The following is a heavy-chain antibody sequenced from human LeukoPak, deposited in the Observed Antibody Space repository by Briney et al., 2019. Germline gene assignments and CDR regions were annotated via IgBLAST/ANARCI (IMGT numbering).Heavy chain of an antibody. Sequence: GGSLRLSCAASGFTFSSYSMNWVRQAPGKGLEWVSYISSSSSTIYYADSVKGRFTISRDNAKNSLYLQMNSLRAEDTAVYYCARVRGRYGSAFDIWGQGTMVTVSS. D-gene: IGHD3-10*01. CDR1: GFTFSSYS. V-gene: IGHV3-48*01. J-gene: IGHJ3*02. CDR3: ARVRGRYGSAFDI. CDR2: ISSSSSTI.